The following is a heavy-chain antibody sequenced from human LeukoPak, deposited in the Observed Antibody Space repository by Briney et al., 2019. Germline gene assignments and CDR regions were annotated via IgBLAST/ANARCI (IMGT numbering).Heavy chain of an antibody. J-gene: IGHJ4*02. CDR3: ARVVPPTDYGSGSYFWDPYYFDY. V-gene: IGHV3-23*01. D-gene: IGHD3-10*01. Sequence: GGSLRLSCAASGFTFSSLAMSWVRQAPGKGLEWVSAITGGGGNTYYADSVKGRFTISRDNSKNTLYLQMNSLRAGDTAVYYCARVVPPTDYGSGSYFWDPYYFDYWGQGTLVTVSS. CDR2: ITGGGGNT. CDR1: GFTFSSLA.